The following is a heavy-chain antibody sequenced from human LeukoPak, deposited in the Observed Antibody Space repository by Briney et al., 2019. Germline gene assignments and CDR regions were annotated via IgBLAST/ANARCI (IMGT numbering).Heavy chain of an antibody. CDR1: GGSISSGSYY. D-gene: IGHD7-27*01. Sequence: SETLSLTCTVSGGSISSGSYYWSWIRKPAGRGLEWIGRIYTSGSTNYNPSLKSRVTISVDTSKNQFSLKLSSVTAADTAVCYCARKGTGDLDYFDYWGQGTLVTVSS. J-gene: IGHJ4*02. CDR3: ARKGTGDLDYFDY. V-gene: IGHV4-61*02. CDR2: IYTSGST.